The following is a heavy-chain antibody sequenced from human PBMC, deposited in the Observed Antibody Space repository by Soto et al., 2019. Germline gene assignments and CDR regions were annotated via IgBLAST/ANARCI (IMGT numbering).Heavy chain of an antibody. CDR1: GGSFSGYY. CDR2: INHSGST. J-gene: IGHJ5*02. CDR3: ARGRSSSWYRRDWFDP. Sequence: SETLSLTCAVYGGSFSGYYWSWIRQPPGKGLEWIGEINHSGSTNYNPSLKSRVTISVDTSKNQFSLKLSSVTAADTAVYYCARGRSSSWYRRDWFDPWGQGTLVTVS. V-gene: IGHV4-34*01. D-gene: IGHD6-13*01.